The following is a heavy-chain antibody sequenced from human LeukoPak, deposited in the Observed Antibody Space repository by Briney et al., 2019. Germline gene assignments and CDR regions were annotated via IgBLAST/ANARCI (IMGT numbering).Heavy chain of an antibody. CDR1: GFTFRTYA. CDR2: TGSNGVT. CDR3: GIRDTSDYYVF. J-gene: IGHJ4*02. Sequence: GGSLRLSCTGSGFTFRTYAFSWVRQAPGKGLEWVLATGSNGVTYYADSVKGRFTISRDNSKNALYLQMNGLRAHDAAVYYCGIRDTSDYYVFWGQGTLVTVSS. D-gene: IGHD3-22*01. V-gene: IGHV3-23*01.